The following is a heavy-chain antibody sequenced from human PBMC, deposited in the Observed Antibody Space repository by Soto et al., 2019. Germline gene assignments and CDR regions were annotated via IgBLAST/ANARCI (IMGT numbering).Heavy chain of an antibody. D-gene: IGHD3-10*01. V-gene: IGHV4-61*01. CDR3: ARDRITMVRGVTSNWFDP. Sequence: ASETLSLTCTVSGGSVSSGSYYWSWIRQPPGKGLEWIGYIYYSGSTNYNPSLKSRVTISVDTSKNQFSLKLSSVTAADTAVYYCARDRITMVRGVTSNWFDPWGQGTLVTVSS. J-gene: IGHJ5*02. CDR1: GGSVSSGSYY. CDR2: IYYSGST.